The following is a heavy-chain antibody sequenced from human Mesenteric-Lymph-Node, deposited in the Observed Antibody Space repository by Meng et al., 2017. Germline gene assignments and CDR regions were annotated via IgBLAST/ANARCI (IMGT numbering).Heavy chain of an antibody. J-gene: IGHJ6*02. CDR1: GFTFSNYN. V-gene: IGHV3-21*01. CDR3: ARDAHGLDV. Sequence: GGSLRLSCAASGFTFSNYNMNWVRQAPGKGLEWVSSISSSSRYIYYADSVKGRFAISRDNAKKSLYLQINNLRADDTAVYFCARDAHGLDVWGQGTTVTVSS. CDR2: ISSSSRYI.